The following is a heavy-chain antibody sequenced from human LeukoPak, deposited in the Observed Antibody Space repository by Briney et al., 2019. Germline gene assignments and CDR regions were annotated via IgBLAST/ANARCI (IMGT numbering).Heavy chain of an antibody. J-gene: IGHJ4*02. CDR2: ISYDGSNK. CDR3: AKSLDY. V-gene: IGHV3-30*18. CDR1: GFTFSRYG. Sequence: GGSLRLSCAASGFTFSRYGMHWVRQVPGKGLEWVAVISYDGSNKYYADSVKGRFTISRDNSKNTLYLQMNSPRAEDTAVYYCAKSLDYWGQGTLVTVSS.